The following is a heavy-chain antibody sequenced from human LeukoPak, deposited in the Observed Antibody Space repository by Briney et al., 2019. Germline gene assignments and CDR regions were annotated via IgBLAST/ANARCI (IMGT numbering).Heavy chain of an antibody. J-gene: IGHJ4*02. CDR2: ISYDGSNK. CDR3: ARALGTAGDYFDY. V-gene: IGHV3-30-3*01. CDR1: GVTFSSYA. D-gene: IGHD1-26*01. Sequence: PGGSLRLSCAASGVTFSSYAMHWVRKAPEKGLEWVAVISYDGSNKYYPDSVKGRFTISRDNSKNTLYLQMNSLRAEDTAVYYCARALGTAGDYFDYWGQGTLVTVSS.